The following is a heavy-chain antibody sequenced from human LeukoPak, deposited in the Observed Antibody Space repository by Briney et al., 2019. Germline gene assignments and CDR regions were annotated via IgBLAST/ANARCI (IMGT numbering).Heavy chain of an antibody. CDR3: TRGSQWELLGSCDY. J-gene: IGHJ4*02. CDR1: GFTFSWYS. V-gene: IGHV3-48*04. D-gene: IGHD1-26*01. Sequence: PGGSLRLSCAASGFTFSWYSMVWVRQAPGKGLEWVSYISQGGTSAHYADSVRGRFTISRDNAKNSVHLQMNSLRAEDTAVYYCTRGSQWELLGSCDYWGQGTLVSVAS. CDR2: ISQGGTSA.